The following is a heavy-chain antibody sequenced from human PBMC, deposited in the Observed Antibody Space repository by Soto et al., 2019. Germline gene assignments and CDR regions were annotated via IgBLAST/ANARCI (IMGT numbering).Heavy chain of an antibody. CDR3: AREYGDWGPVDY. Sequence: SETLSLTCAVSGGSISSGGYSWSWIRQPPGKGLEWIGYIYNSGSTYYNPSLKSRVTISVDRSKNQFSLKLTSVTAADTAVYYCAREYGDWGPVDYWGQGTLVTVSS. CDR2: IYNSGST. V-gene: IGHV4-30-2*01. J-gene: IGHJ4*02. CDR1: GGSISSGGYS. D-gene: IGHD7-27*01.